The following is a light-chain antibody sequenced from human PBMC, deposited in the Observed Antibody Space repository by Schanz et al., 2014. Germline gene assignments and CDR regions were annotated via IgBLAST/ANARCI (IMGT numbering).Light chain of an antibody. CDR2: EGS. Sequence: HSALTQPASVSGSPGQSITISCTGTSSDVGSYNLVSWYQHHPGKAPKLMIYEGSKRPSGVSNRFSGSGSGNTASLTISGLQAEDEADYYCCSYAGRPWVFGGGTQLTVL. V-gene: IGLV2-23*01. J-gene: IGLJ3*02. CDR1: SSDVGSYNL. CDR3: CSYAGRPWV.